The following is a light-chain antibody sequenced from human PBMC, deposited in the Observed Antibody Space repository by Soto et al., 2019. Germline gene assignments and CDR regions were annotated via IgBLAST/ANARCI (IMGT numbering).Light chain of an antibody. V-gene: IGLV2-14*01. J-gene: IGLJ2*01. CDR3: SSYTSSSTVV. CDR2: EVS. CDR1: SSDVGGYNY. Sequence: QSALTQPASVSGSPGQSITISCTGTSSDVGGYNYFSWYQQHPGKAPKLMIYEVSNRPSGVSNRFSGSKSGNTASLTISGLQAEDEADYYCSSYTSSSTVVFGGGTKVTVL.